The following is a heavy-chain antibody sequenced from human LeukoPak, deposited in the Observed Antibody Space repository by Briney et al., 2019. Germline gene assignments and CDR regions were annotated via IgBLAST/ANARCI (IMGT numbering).Heavy chain of an antibody. CDR1: GLTVSSDY. CDR3: ARGIAAAGE. J-gene: IGHJ4*02. Sequence: GGSLGLSCAVSGLTVSSDYFTWVRQAPGKGLEWVSVIYTGGGTYYADSVKGRFTISRENSKNTLYLQMNSLRAEDTAVYYCARGIAAAGEWGQGTLVTVSS. V-gene: IGHV3-53*01. CDR2: IYTGGGT. D-gene: IGHD6-13*01.